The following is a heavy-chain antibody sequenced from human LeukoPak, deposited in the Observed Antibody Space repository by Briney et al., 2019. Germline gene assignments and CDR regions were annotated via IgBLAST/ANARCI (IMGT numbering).Heavy chain of an antibody. CDR1: GDSIINYSYY. J-gene: IGHJ6*03. V-gene: IGHV4-61*02. CDR3: AQFYDFWSGKSWTGYVDV. D-gene: IGHD3-3*01. CDR2: IYTSGST. Sequence: SETLSLTCTVSGDSIINYSYYWSWIRQPAGKAPEWIGRIYTSGSTNYNPPLKSRVTISINTSNNQFSLKLSSVTAADTAVYYCAQFYDFWSGKSWTGYVDVWGKGTTVTVSS.